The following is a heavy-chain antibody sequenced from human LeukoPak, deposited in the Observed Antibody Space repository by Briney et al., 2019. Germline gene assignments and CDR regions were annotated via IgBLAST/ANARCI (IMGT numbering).Heavy chain of an antibody. CDR2: IYTSGST. CDR1: GFSISSYY. J-gene: IGHJ4*02. Sequence: SETLSLTCTVSGFSISSYYWSWIRQPAGKGLEWIGRIYTSGSTNYNPSLKSRVTMSVDTSKNQFSLKLSSVTAADTAVYYCGRDLCSGGSCYLRYWGQGTLVTVSS. D-gene: IGHD2-15*01. CDR3: GRDLCSGGSCYLRY. V-gene: IGHV4-4*07.